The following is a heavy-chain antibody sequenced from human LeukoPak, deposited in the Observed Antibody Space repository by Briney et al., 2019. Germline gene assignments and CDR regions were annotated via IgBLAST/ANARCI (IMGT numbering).Heavy chain of an antibody. D-gene: IGHD1-7*01. CDR1: GGSFSGYY. CDR3: ARGITGTTSGGWFDP. Sequence: SETLSLTCAVYGGSFSGYYWSWIRQPPGKGLEWIGEINHSGSTNYNPSLKSRVTISVDTSKNQFSLKLSSVTAADTAVYYCARGITGTTSGGWFDPWGQGTLVTVSS. V-gene: IGHV4-34*01. CDR2: INHSGST. J-gene: IGHJ5*02.